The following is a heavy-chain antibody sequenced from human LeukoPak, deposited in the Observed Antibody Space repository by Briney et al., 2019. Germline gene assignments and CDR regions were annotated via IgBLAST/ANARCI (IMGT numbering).Heavy chain of an antibody. J-gene: IGHJ4*02. CDR3: ARQEHEDFDY. V-gene: IGHV4-39*01. CDR1: GGSISSSSYY. CDR2: IYYSGST. Sequence: SETLSLTCTVSGGSISSSSYYWGWIRQPPGKGLEWIGSIYYSGSTYYNPSLKSRVTISVDTSKNQFSLKLSSVTAADTAVYHCARQEHEDFDYWGQGTLVTVSS. D-gene: IGHD1-26*01.